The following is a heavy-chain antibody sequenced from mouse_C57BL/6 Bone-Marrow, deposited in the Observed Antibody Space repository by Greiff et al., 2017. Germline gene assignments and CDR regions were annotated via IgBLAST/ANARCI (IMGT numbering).Heavy chain of an antibody. CDR1: GYTFTSYW. CDR3: AREPFYDDDPAWFAY. V-gene: IGHV1-64*01. J-gene: IGHJ3*01. D-gene: IGHD2-4*01. CDR2: IHPNSGST. Sequence: QVQLQQPGAELVKPGASVKLSCKASGYTFTSYWMHWVKQRPGQGLEWIGMIHPNSGSTNYNEKFKSKATLTVDKSSSTAYMQLSSLTSEDSAVYYCAREPFYDDDPAWFAYWGQGTLVTVSA.